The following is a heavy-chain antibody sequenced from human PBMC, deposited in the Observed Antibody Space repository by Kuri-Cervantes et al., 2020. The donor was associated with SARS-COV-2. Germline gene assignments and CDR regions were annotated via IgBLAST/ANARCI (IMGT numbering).Heavy chain of an antibody. J-gene: IGHJ4*02. Sequence: SETLSLTCTVSGGSISSQSYYWGWIRQPPGKGLEWIGSVYYSGTTYYNPSLRSRVTISLDTSKNQLSLNLNSVTAADTAVYYCARGGGGSSWYFDYWGQGTLVTVSS. D-gene: IGHD6-13*01. CDR2: VYYSGTT. V-gene: IGHV4-39*07. CDR3: ARGGGGSSWYFDY. CDR1: GGSISSQSYY.